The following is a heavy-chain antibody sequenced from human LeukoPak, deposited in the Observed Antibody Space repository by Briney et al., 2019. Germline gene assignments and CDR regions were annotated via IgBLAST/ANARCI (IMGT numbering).Heavy chain of an antibody. CDR2: INHSGST. V-gene: IGHV4-34*01. J-gene: IGHJ4*02. CDR1: GGSFSGYY. D-gene: IGHD3-3*01. Sequence: SETLSLTCAVYGGSFSGYYWSWIRQPPGKGLEWIGEINHSGSTNCNPSLKSRVTISVDTSKNQFSLKLSSVAAADTAVYYCARCDFWSGYSHDYWGQGTLVTVSS. CDR3: ARCDFWSGYSHDY.